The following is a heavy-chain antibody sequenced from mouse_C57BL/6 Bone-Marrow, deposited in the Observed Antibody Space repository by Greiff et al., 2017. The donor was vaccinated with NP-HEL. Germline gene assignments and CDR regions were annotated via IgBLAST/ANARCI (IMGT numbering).Heavy chain of an antibody. CDR2: IYYSGTI. V-gene: IGHV3-5*01. CDR3: ARDGGSYGNHSYWYFDV. J-gene: IGHJ1*03. Sequence: EVKLMESGPGLVKPSQTVFLTCTVTGISITTGNYRWSWIRQFPGNKLEWIGYIYYSGTITYNPSLTSRTTITRDTPKNQFFLEMNSLTAEDTATYYCARDGGSYGNHSYWYFDVWGTGTTVTVSS. D-gene: IGHD2-10*02. CDR1: GISITTGNYR.